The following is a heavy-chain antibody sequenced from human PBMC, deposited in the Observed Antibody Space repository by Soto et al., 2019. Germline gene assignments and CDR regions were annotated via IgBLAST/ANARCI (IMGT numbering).Heavy chain of an antibody. V-gene: IGHV3-21*01. Sequence: EVQLVESGGGLVKPGGSLRLSCAASGFTFSSYSMNWVRQAPGKGLEWVSSISSSSSYIYYADSVKGRFTISRDNAKNSLYLQMNSLRAEDTAVYYCARDNGVTIFGVVGDFYYYGMDVW. CDR1: GFTFSSYS. J-gene: IGHJ6*01. CDR2: ISSSSSYI. CDR3: ARDNGVTIFGVVGDFYYYGMDV. D-gene: IGHD3-3*01.